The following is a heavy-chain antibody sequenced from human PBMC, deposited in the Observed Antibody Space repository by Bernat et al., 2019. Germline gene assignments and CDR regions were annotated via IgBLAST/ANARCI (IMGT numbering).Heavy chain of an antibody. V-gene: IGHV3-30*18. CDR3: ANLYSSSSKDAFDI. Sequence: QVQLVESGGGVVQPGRSLRLSCAASGFTFSSYGMHWVRQAPGKGLEWVAVISYDGSNKYYADSVKGRFTISRDNSKNTLYLQMNSLRAEDTAVYYCANLYSSSSKDAFDIWGQGTMVTVSS. D-gene: IGHD6-6*01. J-gene: IGHJ3*02. CDR1: GFTFSSYG. CDR2: ISYDGSNK.